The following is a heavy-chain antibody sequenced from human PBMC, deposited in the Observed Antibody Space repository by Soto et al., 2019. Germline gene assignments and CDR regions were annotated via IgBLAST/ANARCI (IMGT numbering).Heavy chain of an antibody. CDR3: ARRGYGSRWPNVYMDV. J-gene: IGHJ6*03. CDR2: VSGGGDST. V-gene: IGHV3-23*01. D-gene: IGHD6-13*01. CDR1: GFTFSYYA. Sequence: GGSLRLSCASSGFTFSYYAMSWVRQAPGKGLEWVSTVSGGGDSTYNAGSVKGRFTISRDNSENTLYLQMGSLRAEDMDLYYCARRGYGSRWPNVYMDVWGKGPTVTVSS.